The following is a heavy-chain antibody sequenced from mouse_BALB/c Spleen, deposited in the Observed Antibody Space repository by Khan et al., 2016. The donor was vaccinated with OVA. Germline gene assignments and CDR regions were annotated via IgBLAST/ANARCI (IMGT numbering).Heavy chain of an antibody. V-gene: IGHV2-6-5*01. CDR2: IWGGGSS. CDR1: GFSLTDYG. CDR3: AKHLSLYPCYFDY. D-gene: IGHD6-1*01. Sequence: QVQLKQSGPGLVAPSQSLSITCTVSGFSLTDYGVSWIRQPPGKGLEWLGVIWGGGSSYYNSVLKSRLSISKDNSENLVFLKMNSLQTDDTAMYYCAKHLSLYPCYFDYWGQGTSLTVSS. J-gene: IGHJ2*02.